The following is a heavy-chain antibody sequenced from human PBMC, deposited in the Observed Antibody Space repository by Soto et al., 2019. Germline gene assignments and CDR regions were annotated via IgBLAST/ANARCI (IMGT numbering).Heavy chain of an antibody. Sequence: EVQLVESGGGLVQPGGSLRLSCAASGFTFSSYSMNWIRQAPGKGLEWVSYISSSSSTIYYADSVKGRFTISRDKAKNSLYLQMNSLRAEDTAVYYCAREDDYLNWFDPWGQGTLVTVSS. CDR2: ISSSSSTI. CDR1: GFTFSSYS. CDR3: AREDDYLNWFDP. J-gene: IGHJ5*02. D-gene: IGHD4-17*01. V-gene: IGHV3-48*01.